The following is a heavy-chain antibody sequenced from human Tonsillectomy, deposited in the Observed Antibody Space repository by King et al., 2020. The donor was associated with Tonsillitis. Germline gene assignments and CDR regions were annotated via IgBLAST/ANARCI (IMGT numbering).Heavy chain of an antibody. J-gene: IGHJ6*02. CDR2: ISGSGGNT. D-gene: IGHD5-12*01. CDR1: GLTFSIYA. Sequence: VQLVESGGGLVQPGGSLRLSCAASGLTFSIYAMSWVRQAPGKGLEWVSGISGSGGNTFYADPVKGRFTISRDSSQNTLFLQMNSLRAEDTAVYYCAKSGGYDLYYYYGMDVWGQGTTVTVSS. CDR3: AKSGGYDLYYYYGMDV. V-gene: IGHV3-23*04.